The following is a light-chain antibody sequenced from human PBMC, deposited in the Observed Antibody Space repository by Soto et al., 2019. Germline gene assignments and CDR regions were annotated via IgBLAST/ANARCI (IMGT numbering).Light chain of an antibody. CDR3: QQYNNWPPYT. V-gene: IGKV3-15*01. CDR2: GAS. J-gene: IGKJ2*01. Sequence: EIVLTQSPATLSVSPGERATLSCRASQSVSSNLAWYQQKPGQAPRLIIYGASTRATGIPARFSGIGSGTEFTLTISSLQSEDFAVYYCQQYNNWPPYTFGQGTKLEIK. CDR1: QSVSSN.